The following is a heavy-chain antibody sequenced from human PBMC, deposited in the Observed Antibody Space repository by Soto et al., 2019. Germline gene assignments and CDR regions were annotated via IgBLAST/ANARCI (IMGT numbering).Heavy chain of an antibody. CDR3: ARGELTFYYYYMDV. V-gene: IGHV3-74*01. D-gene: IGHD1-26*01. CDR1: GFTFNTYW. CDR2: INSDGSMT. J-gene: IGHJ6*03. Sequence: EVQLVESGGGLVQPGGSLRLSCAASGFTFNTYWMHWVRQAPGKGLVWVSRINSDGSMTNYADSVKGRFTISRDSAKNTLYLQMNSLRAEDTAVYYCARGELTFYYYYMDVWGKGTTVTVSS.